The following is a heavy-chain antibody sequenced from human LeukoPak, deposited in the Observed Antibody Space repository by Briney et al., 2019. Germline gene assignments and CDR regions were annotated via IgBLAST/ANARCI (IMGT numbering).Heavy chain of an antibody. J-gene: IGHJ6*02. V-gene: IGHV1-69*13. CDR2: IIPIFGTA. CDR3: ARGQERYYDFWSGYGV. Sequence: ASVKVSCKASGGTFSSYAISWVRQAPGQGLEWMGGIIPIFGTANYAQKFQGRVTITADESTSTAYMELSSLRSEDTAVYYCARGQERYYDFWSGYGVWGQGTTVTVSS. CDR1: GGTFSSYA. D-gene: IGHD3-3*01.